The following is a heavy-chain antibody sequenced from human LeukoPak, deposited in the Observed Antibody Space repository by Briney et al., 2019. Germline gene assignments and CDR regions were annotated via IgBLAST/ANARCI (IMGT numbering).Heavy chain of an antibody. CDR2: IYTSGST. CDR3: AREGFGVVHAFDI. V-gene: IGHV4-61*02. CDR1: GGSISSGSYY. J-gene: IGHJ3*02. D-gene: IGHD3-3*01. Sequence: SETLSLTCTVSGGSISSGSYYWSWIRQPAGKGLEWIGRIYTSGSTNYNPSLKSRVTISVDTSKNQFSLKLSSVTAADTAVYYCAREGFGVVHAFDIWGQGTMVTVSS.